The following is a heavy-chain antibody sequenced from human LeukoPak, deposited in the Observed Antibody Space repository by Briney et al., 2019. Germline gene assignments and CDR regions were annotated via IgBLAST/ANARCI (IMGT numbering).Heavy chain of an antibody. Sequence: GGSLRLSCAASGLTFSIYWMSWVRQAPGKGLEWVANIKQDGSEKYYVDSVKGRFTISRDNAKNSLYLQMNSLRAEDTAVYYCARDLVNYYYGMDVWGQGTTVTVSS. CDR3: ARDLVNYYYGMDV. CDR2: IKQDGSEK. CDR1: GLTFSIYW. J-gene: IGHJ6*02. D-gene: IGHD2-8*02. V-gene: IGHV3-7*01.